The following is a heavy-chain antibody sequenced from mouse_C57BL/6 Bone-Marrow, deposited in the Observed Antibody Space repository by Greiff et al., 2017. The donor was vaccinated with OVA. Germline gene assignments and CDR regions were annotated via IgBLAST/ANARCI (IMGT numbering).Heavy chain of an antibody. CDR3: AWDNDVDCYALDY. J-gene: IGHJ4*01. V-gene: IGHV1-85*01. D-gene: IGHD2-4*01. CDR1: GYTFKSYD. CDR2: IYPRDGST. Sequence: QVQLQQSGPELVKPGASVKLSCKASGYTFKSYDINWVKQRPGQGLEWIGWIYPRDGSTKYTEKFKGKATLTVDTSSSTAYMELHSLTSDDSAVYDCAWDNDVDCYALDYWGQGTSVTVSS.